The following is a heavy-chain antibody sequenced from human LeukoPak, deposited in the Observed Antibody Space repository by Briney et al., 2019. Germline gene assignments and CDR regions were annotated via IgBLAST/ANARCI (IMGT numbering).Heavy chain of an antibody. CDR3: AKMRIEYSSSSRHFDY. J-gene: IGHJ4*02. CDR1: GFTFSSYA. Sequence: PGGSLSLSCAASGFTFSSYAMSWVRQAPGKGLEWVSAISGSGGSTYYADSVKGRFTISRDNSKNTLYLQMNSLGAEYTAVYYCAKMRIEYSSSSRHFDYWGQGTLVTVSS. CDR2: ISGSGGST. V-gene: IGHV3-23*01. D-gene: IGHD6-6*01.